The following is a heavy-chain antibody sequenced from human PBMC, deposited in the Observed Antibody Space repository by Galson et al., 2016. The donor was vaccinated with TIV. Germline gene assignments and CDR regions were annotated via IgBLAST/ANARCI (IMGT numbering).Heavy chain of an antibody. CDR1: GFTFSSYA. CDR3: AKHYSGYHESSGYAFDY. V-gene: IGHV3-23*01. Sequence: SLRLSCAASGFTFSSYAMSWVRQAPGKGLEWVSDINGGGVTTNYADSVKGRFSISRDNFKYTLDLQMDSLRAEDTALYYCAKHYSGYHESSGYAFDYWGQGTLVSVSS. J-gene: IGHJ4*02. CDR2: INGGGVTT. D-gene: IGHD3-22*01.